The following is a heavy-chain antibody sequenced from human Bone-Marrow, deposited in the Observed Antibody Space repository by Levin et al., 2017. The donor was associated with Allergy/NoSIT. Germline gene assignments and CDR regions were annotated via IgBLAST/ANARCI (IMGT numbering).Heavy chain of an antibody. CDR2: ISGSGGTT. D-gene: IGHD6-13*01. CDR1: GFTFSSYA. CDR3: AKRGGSTSWYYFDY. Sequence: GESLKISCEASGFTFSSYAMSWVRQAPGKGLEKVSGISGSGGTTYYADSVKGRFTISRDNSKNTLYLQMNSLRAEDSAIYYCAKRGGSTSWYYFDYWGQGTLVTVSS. J-gene: IGHJ4*02. V-gene: IGHV3-23*01.